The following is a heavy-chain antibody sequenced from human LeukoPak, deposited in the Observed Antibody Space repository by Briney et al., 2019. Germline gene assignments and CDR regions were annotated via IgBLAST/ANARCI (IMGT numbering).Heavy chain of an antibody. Sequence: SVKVSCKASGLTFTASAMQWVRQARGQRLEWIGWIVVGSDISIYAQKFQERVTITRDVSTSTVYMEMSSLNSDDTAVYYCAADRFQLDPFYFNSWGQGTLVTVPS. J-gene: IGHJ4*02. CDR2: IVVGSDIS. CDR1: GLTFTASA. D-gene: IGHD1-1*01. CDR3: AADRFQLDPFYFNS. V-gene: IGHV1-58*02.